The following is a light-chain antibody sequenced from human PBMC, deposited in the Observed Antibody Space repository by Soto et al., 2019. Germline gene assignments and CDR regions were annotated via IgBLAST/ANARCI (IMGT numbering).Light chain of an antibody. J-gene: IGKJ1*01. Sequence: DIQMTQSPSSLCASVADRVIVTCRASQRISNHLNWYQQKPGKAPKLLIFAASSLQSGVPSRFSGSRSGPDFTLTISSLPPEDFATYYCQQSYSSPRTFGQGTKVDIK. CDR3: QQSYSSPRT. V-gene: IGKV1-39*01. CDR2: AAS. CDR1: QRISNH.